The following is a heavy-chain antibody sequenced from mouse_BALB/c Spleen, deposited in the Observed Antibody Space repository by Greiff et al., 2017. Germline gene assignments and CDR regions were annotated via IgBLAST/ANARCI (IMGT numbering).Heavy chain of an antibody. CDR3: ARELHYYAMDY. D-gene: IGHD1-3*01. J-gene: IGHJ4*01. V-gene: IGHV5-17*02. CDR2: ISSGSSTI. CDR1: GFTFSSFG. Sequence: EVQVVESGGGLVQPGGSRKLSCAASGFTFSSFGMHWVRQAPEKGLEWVAYISSGSSTIYYADTVKGRFTISRDNPKNTLFLQMTSLRSEDTAMYYCARELHYYAMDYWGQGTSVTVSS.